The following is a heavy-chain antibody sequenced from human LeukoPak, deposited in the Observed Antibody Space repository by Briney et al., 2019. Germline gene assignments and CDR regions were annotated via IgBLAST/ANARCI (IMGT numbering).Heavy chain of an antibody. Sequence: GGSLRLSCAASGFTFSSYSMNWVRQAPGKGLEWVSSISSSSSYIYYADSVKGRFTISRDNAKNSLYLQMNSLRAEDTAVYYCARDLVRAVAGFSNPSLGKDVWGQETTVTVSS. CDR3: ARDLVRAVAGFSNPSLGKDV. V-gene: IGHV3-21*01. J-gene: IGHJ6*02. D-gene: IGHD6-19*01. CDR1: GFTFSSYS. CDR2: ISSSSSYI.